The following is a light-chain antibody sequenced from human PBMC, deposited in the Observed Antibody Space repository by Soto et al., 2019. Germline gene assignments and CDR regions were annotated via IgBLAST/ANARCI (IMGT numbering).Light chain of an antibody. Sequence: DIVMTQSPLSLPVTPGEPASISCRSSQSLLHSSGYMYLDWYLQKPGLSPQLLIYLGSNRASGVPDRFSGSGSGTDLTLKISRVEAEDVGLYNCMQALQTPQFGQGPKLEIK. V-gene: IGKV2-28*01. CDR1: QSLLHSSGYMY. CDR2: LGS. CDR3: MQALQTPQ. J-gene: IGKJ2*01.